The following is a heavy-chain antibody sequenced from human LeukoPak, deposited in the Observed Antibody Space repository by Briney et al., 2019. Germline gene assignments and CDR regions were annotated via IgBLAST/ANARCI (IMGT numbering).Heavy chain of an antibody. V-gene: IGHV3-23*01. D-gene: IGHD6-19*01. CDR1: GFTVSSNY. CDR2: ISGSGGST. Sequence: PGGSLRLSCAASGFTVSSNYMSWVRQAPGKGLEWVSAISGSGGSTYYADSVKGRFTISRDNSKNTLYLQMNSLRAEDTAVYYCAKDLFHWYSSGTNPVAGRGEFQHWGQGTLVTVSS. J-gene: IGHJ1*01. CDR3: AKDLFHWYSSGTNPVAGRGEFQH.